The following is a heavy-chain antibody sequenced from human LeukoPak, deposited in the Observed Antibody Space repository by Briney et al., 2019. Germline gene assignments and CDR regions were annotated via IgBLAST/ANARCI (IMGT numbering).Heavy chain of an antibody. V-gene: IGHV1-69*04. CDR3: ARERANLQNWFDP. J-gene: IGHJ5*02. Sequence: SVKVSCKASGGTFSSYTISWVQQAPGQGLEWMGRIIPILGIANYAQKFQGRVTITADKSTSTAYMELSSLRSEDTAVYYCARERANLQNWFDPWGQGTLVTVSS. CDR2: IIPILGIA. CDR1: GGTFSSYT.